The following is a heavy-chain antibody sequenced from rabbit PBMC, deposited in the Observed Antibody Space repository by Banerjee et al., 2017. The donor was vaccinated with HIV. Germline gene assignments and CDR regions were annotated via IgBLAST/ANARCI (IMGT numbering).Heavy chain of an antibody. J-gene: IGHJ4*01. Sequence: APGKGLEWIACIGAGSSGTTYYASWANGRFTISKTSSTTVTLQMTSLTAADTASYFCARDLAGVIGWNFNLWGPGTLVTVS. CDR3: ARDLAGVIGWNFNL. V-gene: IGHV1S40*01. CDR2: IGAGSSGTT. D-gene: IGHD4-1*01.